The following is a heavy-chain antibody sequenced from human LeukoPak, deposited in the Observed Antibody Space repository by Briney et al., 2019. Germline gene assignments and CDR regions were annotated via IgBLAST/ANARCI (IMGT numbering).Heavy chain of an antibody. CDR1: CGDIISGGYS. D-gene: IGHD7-27*01. J-gene: IGHJ4*02. Sequence: SQTLSLTCTVSCGDIISGGYSWNWIRQPPGKGLEWIGCIYERGPPYCNPSLKSRFTITGHTVKNQLFVNVPSITAADRAVYFCARSRQGWGLFSFWGQGTLVAVSS. V-gene: IGHV4-30-2*01. CDR3: ARSRQGWGLFSF. CDR2: IYERGPP.